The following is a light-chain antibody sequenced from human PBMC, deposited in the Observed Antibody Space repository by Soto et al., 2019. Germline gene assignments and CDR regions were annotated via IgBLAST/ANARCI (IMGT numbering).Light chain of an antibody. V-gene: IGLV1-44*01. CDR1: STNIGRNT. Sequence: QAVLTQTPSASGTPGQRVSISCSGSSTNIGRNTVIWYQQVPGTTPKVLIYSNSQRPSGVPDRFSGSKSGTSASLAISGLGSDDEVDYYCAAWHNSLNGGAFGGGTKVTVL. J-gene: IGLJ2*01. CDR3: AAWHNSLNGGA. CDR2: SNS.